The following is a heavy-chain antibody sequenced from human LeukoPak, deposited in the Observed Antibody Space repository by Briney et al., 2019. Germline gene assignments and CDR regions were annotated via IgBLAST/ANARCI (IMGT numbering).Heavy chain of an antibody. J-gene: IGHJ3*02. CDR2: IYYSGST. CDR3: ASDSGYGGSPFDI. V-gene: IGHV4-59*12. Sequence: SETLSLTCSVSGGSISGYYWSWIRQPPGKGLEWIGYIYYSGSTNYNPSLKSRVTISVDTSKNQFSLKLSSVTAADTAVYYCASDSGYGGSPFDIWGQGTMVTVSS. D-gene: IGHD5-12*01. CDR1: GGSISGYY.